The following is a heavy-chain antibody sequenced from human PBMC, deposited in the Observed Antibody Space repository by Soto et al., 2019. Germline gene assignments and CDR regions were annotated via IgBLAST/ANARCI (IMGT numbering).Heavy chain of an antibody. Sequence: QVQLVESGGGAVQPGRSLRLSCAASGFTFPHYDMHWVRQVPGKGLEWVAVIGYDGSNKYYGDFVKGRFTISRDNSKNTLYLQMNSLRADDTAVYYCARDNSGNYDAFDMWGQGTMVTVSS. CDR3: ARDNSGNYDAFDM. D-gene: IGHD3-22*01. CDR1: GFTFPHYD. CDR2: IGYDGSNK. J-gene: IGHJ3*02. V-gene: IGHV3-33*01.